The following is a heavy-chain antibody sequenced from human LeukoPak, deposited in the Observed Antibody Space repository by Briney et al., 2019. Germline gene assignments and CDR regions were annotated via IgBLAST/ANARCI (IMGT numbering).Heavy chain of an antibody. J-gene: IGHJ4*02. CDR2: IYYSGST. CDR3: ARTGYYYRAYYFDY. Sequence: SETLSLTCTVSGGSISSYYWSWIRQPPGKGLEWIGYIYYSGSTNYNPSLESRVTISVDTSKNQFSLKLSSVTAADTAVYYCARTGYYYRAYYFDYWGQGTLVTVSS. D-gene: IGHD1-14*01. V-gene: IGHV4-59*01. CDR1: GGSISSYY.